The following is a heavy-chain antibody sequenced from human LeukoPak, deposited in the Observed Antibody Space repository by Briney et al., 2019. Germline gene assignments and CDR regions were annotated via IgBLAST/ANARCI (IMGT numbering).Heavy chain of an antibody. J-gene: IGHJ4*02. CDR3: ARVNYDSSGYSYYFDH. D-gene: IGHD3-22*01. Sequence: SETLSLTCSVSGGSLRSYYWSWIRQPPGKGLEWIGYIYYSGSTNYNPSLKSGVTISVDTSKNQFSLKLSSVTAADTAVYYCARVNYDSSGYSYYFDHWGQGALVTVSS. V-gene: IGHV4-59*01. CDR1: GGSLRSYY. CDR2: IYYSGST.